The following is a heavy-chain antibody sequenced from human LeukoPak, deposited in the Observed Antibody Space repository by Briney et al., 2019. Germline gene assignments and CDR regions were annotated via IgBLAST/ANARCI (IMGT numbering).Heavy chain of an antibody. CDR1: GYPFSNYG. CDR2: INPKSGVT. Sequence: AASVKVSCKASGYPFSNYGITWVRQAPGQGPEWMGWINPKSGVTEYTPKLQGRVTMTRDTSISTAYLDLSSLRSDDTAIYYCARDPYGDAYAGGRDFGGQGTRVTVSS. V-gene: IGHV1-2*02. CDR3: ARDPYGDAYAGGRDF. D-gene: IGHD3-16*01. J-gene: IGHJ4*02.